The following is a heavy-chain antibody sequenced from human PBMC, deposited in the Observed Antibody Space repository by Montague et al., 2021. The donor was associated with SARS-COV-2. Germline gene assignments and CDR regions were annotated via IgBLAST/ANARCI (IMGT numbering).Heavy chain of an antibody. V-gene: IGHV4-59*01. CDR3: ARARGGTIFGVIGVYYGMDI. J-gene: IGHJ6*02. CDR1: GGSISNYY. D-gene: IGHD3-3*01. CDR2: MYYSGST. Sequence: SETLSLTCTVSGGSISNYYWSWIRQSPGKGLEWIAYMYYSGSTEYNPSLKSRATISVDTSKNQFSLTLSSMTAADTAVYYCARARGGTIFGVIGVYYGMDIWGQGTTVTVS.